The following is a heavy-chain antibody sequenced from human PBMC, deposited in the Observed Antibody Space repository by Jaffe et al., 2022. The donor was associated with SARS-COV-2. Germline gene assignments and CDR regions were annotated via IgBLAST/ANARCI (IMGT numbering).Heavy chain of an antibody. V-gene: IGHV3-30*04. J-gene: IGHJ4*02. D-gene: IGHD6-13*01. Sequence: QVQLVESGGGVVQPGRSLRLSCAASGFTFSSYAMHWVRQAPGKGLEWVAVISYDGSNKYYADSVKGRFTISRDNSKNTLYLQMNSLRAEDTAVYYCAREGEQQQLVYYFDYWGQGTLVTVSS. CDR3: AREGEQQQLVYYFDY. CDR1: GFTFSSYA. CDR2: ISYDGSNK.